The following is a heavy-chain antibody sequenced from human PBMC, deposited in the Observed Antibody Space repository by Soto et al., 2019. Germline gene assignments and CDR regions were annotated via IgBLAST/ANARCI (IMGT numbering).Heavy chain of an antibody. CDR2: ISAGGRSI. V-gene: IGHV3-21*01. J-gene: IGHJ3*02. CDR1: GFTFTTYT. D-gene: IGHD3-10*01. CDR3: PRSTPGNPFDI. Sequence: GGSLRLSCAASGFTFTTYTMNWVRQAPGKGLEWVSSISAGGRSIYYADSLKGRSTVTRDNAKNSLYLQMNSLRVDVSTVQRPPRSTPGNPFDIWGQGTMVTVSS.